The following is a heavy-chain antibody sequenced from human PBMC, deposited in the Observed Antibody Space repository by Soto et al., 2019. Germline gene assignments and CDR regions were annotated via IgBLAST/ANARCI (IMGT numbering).Heavy chain of an antibody. CDR1: GGSISTVDYW. CDR3: ARGPSGDKVDS. V-gene: IGHV4-30-4*01. CDR2: IYDGGRT. D-gene: IGHD7-27*01. J-gene: IGHJ4*02. Sequence: QVQLQESSPGLVKPSQTLSLTCTVSGGSISTVDYWWSWIRQSPDMGREWIGHIYDGGRTSNNPSLESRVTMSVDTSKCQLSLTLSSVSAADTAVYYCARGPSGDKVDSWGQGTLVTVSS.